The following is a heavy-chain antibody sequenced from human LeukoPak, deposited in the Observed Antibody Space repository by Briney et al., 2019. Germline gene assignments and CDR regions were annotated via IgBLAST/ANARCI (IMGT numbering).Heavy chain of an antibody. J-gene: IGHJ3*02. CDR2: ISSSGSTI. Sequence: PGGSLRLSCAASGFTFSTYSMNWVRQAPGKGLEWVSYISSSGSTIYYADSVKGRFTISRDNAKNSLYLQMNSLRAEDTAVYYCARGGPYGDYVGAFDIWGQGTMVTVSS. CDR3: ARGGPYGDYVGAFDI. CDR1: GFTFSTYS. D-gene: IGHD4-17*01. V-gene: IGHV3-48*04.